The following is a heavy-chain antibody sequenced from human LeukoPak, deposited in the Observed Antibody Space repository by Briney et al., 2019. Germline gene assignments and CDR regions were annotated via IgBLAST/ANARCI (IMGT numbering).Heavy chain of an antibody. CDR2: IIPILGIA. V-gene: IGHV1-69*04. J-gene: IGHJ2*01. D-gene: IGHD3-9*01. CDR1: GGTFSSYA. Sequence: ASVKVSCKASGGTFSSYAISWVRQAPGQGLEWMGRIIPILGIANYAQKFQGRVTITADKSTSTAYMELSSLRSEDTAVYYCARDRYDILTGYYRQERYWYFDLWGRGTLVTVSS. CDR3: ARDRYDILTGYYRQERYWYFDL.